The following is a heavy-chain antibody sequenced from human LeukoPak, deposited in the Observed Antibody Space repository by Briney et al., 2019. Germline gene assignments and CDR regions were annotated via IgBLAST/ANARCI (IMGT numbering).Heavy chain of an antibody. CDR2: ISVYTGNT. CDR1: GYTFSNYA. D-gene: IGHD3-22*01. V-gene: IGHV1-18*01. Sequence: ASVKVSCKASGYTFSNYAISWVRQAPGQGLEWMGWISVYTGNTNYAQKFQGRVTMTTDTSTSTAYMELRSLRSDDTAVYYCARNPAYYYDSSGNEDYFDYWGQGTLVTVSS. CDR3: ARNPAYYYDSSGNEDYFDY. J-gene: IGHJ4*02.